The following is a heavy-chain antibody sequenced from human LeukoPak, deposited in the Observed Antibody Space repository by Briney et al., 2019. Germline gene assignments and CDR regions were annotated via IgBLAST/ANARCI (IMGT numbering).Heavy chain of an antibody. CDR3: ARVTSDWFDP. D-gene: IGHD2-2*01. J-gene: IGHJ5*02. CDR2: IYTSGST. CDR1: GGSISSGSYY. V-gene: IGHV4-61*02. Sequence: SETLSLTCTVSGGSISSGSYYWSWIRQPAGKGLEWIGRIYTSGSTKYNPSLKSRVTISVDTSKNQFSLKLSSVTAADTAVYYCARVTSDWFDPWGQGTLVTVSS.